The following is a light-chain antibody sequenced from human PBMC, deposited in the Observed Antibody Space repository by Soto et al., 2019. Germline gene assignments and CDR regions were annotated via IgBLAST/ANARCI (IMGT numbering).Light chain of an antibody. CDR1: QSVSVDY. J-gene: IGKJ3*01. CDR2: GAS. CDR3: QHYGSSVT. V-gene: IGKV3-20*01. Sequence: IVLTQSPGTLSLFPGETATLSCRASQSVSVDYLAWYQQQPGQGPRLLVYGASSSATGIPYSVSGGGSGTDFTLTIIRLEPEDFAVYYCQHYGSSVTFGPGTKVDIK.